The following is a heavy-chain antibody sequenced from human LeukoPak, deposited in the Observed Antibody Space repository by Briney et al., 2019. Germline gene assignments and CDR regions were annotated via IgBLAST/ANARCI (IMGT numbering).Heavy chain of an antibody. Sequence: GGSLRLSCAASGFTFSRSGMSWVRQTPGKGLELVSAISGSGGGTYYADSVKGRFTISRDNSKNTLYLQMNSLRAEDTALYYCAKDTWQFAPDYYYYMDVWGKGTTVTVSS. CDR3: AKDTWQFAPDYYYYMDV. V-gene: IGHV3-23*01. CDR2: ISGSGGGT. J-gene: IGHJ6*03. D-gene: IGHD2-21*01. CDR1: GFTFSRSG.